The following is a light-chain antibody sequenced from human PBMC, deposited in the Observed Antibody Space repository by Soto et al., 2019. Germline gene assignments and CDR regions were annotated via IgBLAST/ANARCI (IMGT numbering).Light chain of an antibody. CDR3: QQYGSSPS. J-gene: IGKJ1*01. V-gene: IGKV3D-15*01. Sequence: VMAQCQTTVRVSPVERATLSGWASQSVIXKLALYQQKPGQAPRLLFSCASTRDTVIPDSFSGSGYGTDFTLTISRLAREYVPVYYCQQYGSSPSFGQGTKVDIK. CDR1: QSVIXK. CDR2: CAS.